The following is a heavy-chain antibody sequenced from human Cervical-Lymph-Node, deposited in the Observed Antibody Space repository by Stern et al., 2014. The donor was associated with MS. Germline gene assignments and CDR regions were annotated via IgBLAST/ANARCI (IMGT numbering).Heavy chain of an antibody. CDR3: ALSSETSDRWYSLGYDL. CDR2: VFPVFGTP. D-gene: IGHD6-13*01. V-gene: IGHV1-69*01. J-gene: IGHJ5*02. Sequence: VHLVESGAEVTKPGSSVKVSCQASGGTFSKFPSSCVRQAPGQGLEWMGGVFPVFGTPTSAQELRGRVTITADVATSTVYMELSSLRSDDTAVYYCALSSETSDRWYSLGYDLWGQGTLVTVSS. CDR1: GGTFSKFP.